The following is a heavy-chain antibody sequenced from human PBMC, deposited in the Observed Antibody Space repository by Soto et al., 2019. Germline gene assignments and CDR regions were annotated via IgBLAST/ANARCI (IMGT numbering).Heavy chain of an antibody. CDR2: ISSSSSYI. Sequence: GGSLRHYCASSGFTFSSYSMKGVRQAPGKGLEWVSSISSSSSYIYYADSVKGRFTISRDNAKNSLYLQMNSLRAEDTAVYYCASVSRHITGTIYFDYWGEGT. J-gene: IGHJ4*02. D-gene: IGHD1-7*01. V-gene: IGHV3-21*01. CDR1: GFTFSSYS. CDR3: ASVSRHITGTIYFDY.